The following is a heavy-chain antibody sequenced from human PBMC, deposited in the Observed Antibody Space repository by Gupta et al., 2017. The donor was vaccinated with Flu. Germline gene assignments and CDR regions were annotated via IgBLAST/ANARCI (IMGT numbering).Heavy chain of an antibody. V-gene: IGHV1-2*04. CDR3: AREMPDRVYITKDYYYGMDV. CDR1: GYTFTGYY. CDR2: INPNSGGT. J-gene: IGHJ6*02. D-gene: IGHD1-20*01. Sequence: QVQLVQSGAEVKKPGASVKASCKASGYTFTGYYMHWVRQAPGQGLEWMGWINPNSGGTNYAQKFQGWVTMTRDTSISTAYMELSRLRSDDTAVYYCAREMPDRVYITKDYYYGMDVWGQGTTVTVSS.